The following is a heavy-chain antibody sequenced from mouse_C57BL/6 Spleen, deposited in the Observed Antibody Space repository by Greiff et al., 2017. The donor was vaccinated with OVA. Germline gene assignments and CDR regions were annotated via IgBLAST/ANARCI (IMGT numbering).Heavy chain of an antibody. D-gene: IGHD1-1*01. J-gene: IGHJ4*01. CDR3: ARQGYYGSSSGAMDY. CDR2: IDPSDSET. V-gene: IGHV1-52*01. Sequence: QVQLQQPGAELVRPGSSVKLSCKASGYTFTSYWMHWVKQRPIQGLEWIGNIDPSDSETHYNQKFKDKATLTVDKSSSTAYMQLSSLTSEDSAVYYCARQGYYGSSSGAMDYWGQGTSVTVAS. CDR1: GYTFTSYW.